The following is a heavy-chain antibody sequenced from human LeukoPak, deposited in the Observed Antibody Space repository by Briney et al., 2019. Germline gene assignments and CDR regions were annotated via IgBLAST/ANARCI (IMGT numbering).Heavy chain of an antibody. CDR2: ISTASSTV. J-gene: IGHJ4*02. V-gene: IGHV3-48*04. CDR1: GFTFDSHA. Sequence: GGSLRLSCAASGFTFDSHAMNWVRQAPGKGLEWISYISTASSTVHYADSVKGRFTISRDNAKNSLYLQMNSLRAEDTAVYYCAREEDTAMAWDYWGQGTLVTVSS. D-gene: IGHD5-18*01. CDR3: AREEDTAMAWDY.